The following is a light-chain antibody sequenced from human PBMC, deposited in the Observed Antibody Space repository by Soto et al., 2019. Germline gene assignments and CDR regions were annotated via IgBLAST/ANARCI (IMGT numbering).Light chain of an antibody. V-gene: IGKV1-5*01. CDR2: DAS. J-gene: IGKJ1*01. Sequence: DIQMTQSPSTLSASVGDRVTITRRASQTINSWLAWYQQKPGKAPKVLIFDASSLKTGVPSRFSGSGSGTEFTLTISNLQPDDFATYYCQQYDSYSSGPFGRGTKVDIK. CDR3: QQYDSYSSGP. CDR1: QTINSW.